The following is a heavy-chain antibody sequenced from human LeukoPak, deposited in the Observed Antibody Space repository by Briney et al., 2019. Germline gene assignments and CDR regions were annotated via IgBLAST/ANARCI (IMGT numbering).Heavy chain of an antibody. CDR2: IYYRGST. D-gene: IGHD3-22*01. J-gene: IGHJ4*02. CDR3: AKVSDRDSSGYYWGFES. V-gene: IGHV4-59*08. CDR1: VGSISGYY. Sequence: PPESLSLTCTVSVGSISGYYWSWVRQPPEEGLECIGDIYYRGSTNYNPSTKRRVTISVDTSRNQFSLKLTSVTAADTAVYYCAKVSDRDSSGYYWGFESWGQGTLVTVSS.